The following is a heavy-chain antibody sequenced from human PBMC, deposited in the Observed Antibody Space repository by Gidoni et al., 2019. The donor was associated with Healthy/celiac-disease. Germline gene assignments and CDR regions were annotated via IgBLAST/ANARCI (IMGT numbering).Heavy chain of an antibody. J-gene: IGHJ4*02. D-gene: IGHD3-10*01. CDR1: GFTFSGSA. CDR2: IRSKANSYAT. CDR3: TTGARTADY. V-gene: IGHV3-73*02. Sequence: EVQLVESGGGLVQPGGSLKLSCAASGFTFSGSAMHWVRQASGKGLEWFGRIRSKANSYATAYAASVKGRFTISRDDSKNTAYLQMNSLKTEDTAVYYCTTGARTADYWGQGTLVTVSS.